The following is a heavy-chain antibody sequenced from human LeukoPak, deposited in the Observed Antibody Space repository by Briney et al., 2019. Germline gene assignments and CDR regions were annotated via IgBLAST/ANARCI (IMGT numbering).Heavy chain of an antibody. Sequence: SQTLSLTCAVSGGSISSSGYSWSWIRQPAGKGLEWIGRIYTSGSTNYNPSLKSRVTMSLDTSKNQFSLKLSSVTAADTAVYYCARGPDYYGSGGADGFDYWGQGTLVTVSS. CDR3: ARGPDYYGSGGADGFDY. J-gene: IGHJ4*02. CDR1: GGSISSSGYS. V-gene: IGHV4-61*02. CDR2: IYTSGST. D-gene: IGHD3-10*01.